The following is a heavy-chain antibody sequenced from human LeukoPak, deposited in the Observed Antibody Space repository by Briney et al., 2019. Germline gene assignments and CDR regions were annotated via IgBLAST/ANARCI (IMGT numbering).Heavy chain of an antibody. CDR1: GGSISIYY. CDR2: FYIRGNT. J-gene: IGHJ5*02. CDR3: ARGQGTYYDFWSGYYTGWFDP. V-gene: IGHV4-4*07. Sequence: SETLSLTCTVSGGSISIYYWSWIRQPAGKGLEWIGRFYIRGNTKYNPSLKSRATMSVDTSKNQFSLKLSSVTAADTAVYYCARGQGTYYDFWSGYYTGWFDPWGQGTLVTVSS. D-gene: IGHD3-3*01.